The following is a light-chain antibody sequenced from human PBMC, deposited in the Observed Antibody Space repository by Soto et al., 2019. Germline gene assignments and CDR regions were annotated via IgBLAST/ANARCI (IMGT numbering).Light chain of an antibody. CDR1: QSVSSSY. J-gene: IGKJ2*01. V-gene: IGKV3-20*01. CDR2: GAS. CDR3: QQYGSSPPYT. Sequence: EIVLTQSPGTLSLSPGERATLSCRASQSVSSSYLAWYQQKPGQAPRLLIYGASSRATGIPDRFSGSGSGTDVTLTISGLEAEDFAVYDCQQYGSSPPYTFGQGTKLQIK.